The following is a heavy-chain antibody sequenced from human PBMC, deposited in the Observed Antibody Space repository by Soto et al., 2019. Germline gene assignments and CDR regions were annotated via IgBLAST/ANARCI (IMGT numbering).Heavy chain of an antibody. D-gene: IGHD2-21*01. CDR2: IFHSGST. Sequence: PSETLSLTCSVSRAFINSGGFYYSWIRQPPGKGLEWLGYIFHSGSTLYTPSLRGRLTLSADTSRNQLSLHLTSVTAADTAVYYCVRGGIAGHWFDPWGRGTLVTVSS. CDR3: VRGGIAGHWFDP. CDR1: RAFINSGGFY. V-gene: IGHV4-31*03. J-gene: IGHJ5*02.